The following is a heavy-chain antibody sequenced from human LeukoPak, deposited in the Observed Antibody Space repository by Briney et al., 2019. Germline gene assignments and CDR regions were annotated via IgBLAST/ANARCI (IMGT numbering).Heavy chain of an antibody. Sequence: PSETLSLTCTVSGGSISSGDYYWSWIRQPPGKGLEWIGYIYYSGSTYYNPSLKSRVTISVDTSTHHLPLYLSSVTAADTAVDYCARATADALSGMDVRGQGATGAASS. J-gene: IGHJ6*01. CDR3: ARATADALSGMDV. CDR2: IYYSGST. CDR1: GGSISSGDYY. V-gene: IGHV4-30-4*01.